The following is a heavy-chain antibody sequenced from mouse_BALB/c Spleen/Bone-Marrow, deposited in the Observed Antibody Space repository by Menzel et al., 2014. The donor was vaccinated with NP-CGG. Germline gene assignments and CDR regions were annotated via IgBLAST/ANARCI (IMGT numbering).Heavy chain of an antibody. J-gene: IGHJ3*01. D-gene: IGHD1-1*01. Sequence: DVQLQESGGGLVQSGGSLKLSCAASGFDFSRYWMSWVRQAPGKGLEWIGEINPDSSTINYTPSLKDKFIISRDNAKNTLYLQMSKVRSEDTALYYCARLSYYGRFAYWGQGTLVTVSA. CDR1: GFDFSRYW. CDR2: INPDSSTI. V-gene: IGHV4-1*02. CDR3: ARLSYYGRFAY.